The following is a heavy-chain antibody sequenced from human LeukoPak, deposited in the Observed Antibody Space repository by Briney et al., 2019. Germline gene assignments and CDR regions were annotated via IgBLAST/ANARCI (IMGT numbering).Heavy chain of an antibody. D-gene: IGHD5-24*01. CDR1: GFTFDDYG. Sequence: GGSLRLSCAASGFTFDDYGMSWVRQAPGKGLEWVSAISGSGGSTYYADSVKGRFTISRDNSKNTLYLQMNSLRAEDTAVYYCAKAGYNFGSYFIWGQGTLVTVSS. J-gene: IGHJ4*02. V-gene: IGHV3-23*01. CDR3: AKAGYNFGSYFI. CDR2: ISGSGGST.